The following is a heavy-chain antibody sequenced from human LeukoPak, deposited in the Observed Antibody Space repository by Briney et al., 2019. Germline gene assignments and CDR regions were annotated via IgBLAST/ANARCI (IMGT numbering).Heavy chain of an antibody. V-gene: IGHV3-23*01. CDR1: GFTFSSYA. CDR2: ISGSGGST. D-gene: IGHD1-26*01. CDR3: ASHYSGFDY. J-gene: IGHJ4*02. Sequence: GGSLRLSCAASGFTFSSYAMSWVRQAPGKGLEWVSAISGSGGSTYYADSAKGRFAISRDNSKNTLYLQMNSLRAEDTAVYYCASHYSGFDYWGQGTLVTVSS.